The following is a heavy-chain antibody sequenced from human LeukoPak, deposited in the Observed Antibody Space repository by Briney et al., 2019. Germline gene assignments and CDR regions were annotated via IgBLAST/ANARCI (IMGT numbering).Heavy chain of an antibody. CDR3: AKSNGYGLVDI. D-gene: IGHD3-10*01. V-gene: IGHV4-38-2*02. CDR1: GYSISSGYY. Sequence: SETLSLTCTVSGYSISSGYYWGWIRQPPGKGLEWIGSIYHSGSTNYNPSLKSRVTISVDKSKNQFSLKLSSVTAADTAVYYCAKSNGYGLVDIWGQGTMVTVSS. J-gene: IGHJ3*02. CDR2: IYHSGST.